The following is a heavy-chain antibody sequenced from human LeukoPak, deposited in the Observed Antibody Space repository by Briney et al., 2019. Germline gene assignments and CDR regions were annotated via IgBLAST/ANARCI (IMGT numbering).Heavy chain of an antibody. J-gene: IGHJ4*02. Sequence: PGGALRLSCAASGFTFSRYRMYWVRQAPGKGLVWVSRINSDGRSTTYADSVKGRVTISRDNAKNTLYLQMTSLRAEDTAVYYCVREWELLPWDWGQGTLVTVSS. V-gene: IGHV3-74*01. D-gene: IGHD3-10*01. CDR3: VREWELLPWD. CDR2: INSDGRST. CDR1: GFTFSRYR.